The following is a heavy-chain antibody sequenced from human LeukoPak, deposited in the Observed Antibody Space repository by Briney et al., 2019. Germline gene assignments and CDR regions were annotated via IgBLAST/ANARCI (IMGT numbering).Heavy chain of an antibody. CDR2: INSDGSST. CDR1: GFTFSSYW. CDR3: ARGYCSSTSCPKDYHFDY. Sequence: GGSLRLSCAASGFTFSSYWVHWVRQAPGKGLVWVSRINSDGSSTSYADSVKGRFTISRDNAKNTLYLQMNSLGAEDTAVYYCARGYCSSTSCPKDYHFDYWGQGTLVTVAS. D-gene: IGHD2-2*01. J-gene: IGHJ4*02. V-gene: IGHV3-74*01.